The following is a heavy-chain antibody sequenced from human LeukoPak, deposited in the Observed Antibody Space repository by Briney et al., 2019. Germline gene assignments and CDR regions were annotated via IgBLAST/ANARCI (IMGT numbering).Heavy chain of an antibody. Sequence: PGGSLRLSCAASAFTFDGYAMHWVRQAQGKGMEWVSGISWNSGSIGYADSVKGRFTISRDNAKNSLYLQMNSLRAEDTALYYCAKDVQSITISPFDYWGQGTLVTVSS. CDR3: AKDVQSITISPFDY. V-gene: IGHV3-9*01. CDR1: AFTFDGYA. D-gene: IGHD3-9*01. J-gene: IGHJ4*02. CDR2: ISWNSGSI.